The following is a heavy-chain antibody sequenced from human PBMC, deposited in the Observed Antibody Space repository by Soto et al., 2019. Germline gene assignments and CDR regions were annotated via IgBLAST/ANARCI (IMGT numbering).Heavy chain of an antibody. CDR3: ARNLGYCSSTSCYSVYYYYGMDV. J-gene: IGHJ6*02. D-gene: IGHD2-2*01. CDR1: GGSISSSNW. V-gene: IGHV4-4*02. CDR2: IYHSGST. Sequence: SETLSLTCAVSGGSISSSNWWSWVRQPPGKGLEWIGEIYHSGSTNYNPSLKSRVTISVDKSKNQFSLKLSSVTAADTAVYYCARNLGYCSSTSCYSVYYYYGMDVWGQGTTVTV.